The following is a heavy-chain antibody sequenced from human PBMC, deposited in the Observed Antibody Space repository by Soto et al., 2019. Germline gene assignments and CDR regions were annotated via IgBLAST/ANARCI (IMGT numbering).Heavy chain of an antibody. CDR2: ISYDGSNK. V-gene: IGHV3-30*18. J-gene: IGHJ4*02. CDR3: AKDPSCTKGVCSDY. CDR1: GFTFSSYG. D-gene: IGHD2-8*01. Sequence: QVQLVESGGGVVQPGRSLRLSCAASGFTFSSYGMHWVRQAPGKGLEWVAVISYDGSNKYYADSVKGRFTISRDNSKITVYLQMTSLRAEDTAVYYCAKDPSCTKGVCSDYWGQGTLVTVSS.